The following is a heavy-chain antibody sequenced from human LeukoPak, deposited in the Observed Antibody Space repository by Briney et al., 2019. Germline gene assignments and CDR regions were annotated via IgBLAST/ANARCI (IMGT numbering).Heavy chain of an antibody. CDR2: INPNSGGT. D-gene: IGHD6-13*01. CDR3: AGSSWYGRLHGWFDP. J-gene: IGHJ5*02. V-gene: IGHV1-2*02. Sequence: ASVKVSCKASGYTFTGYHIHWVRQAPGQGLEWMGWINPNSGGTNYAQKFQGRVTMTRDTSISTAYMELSRLRSDDTAVYYCAGSSWYGRLHGWFDPWGQGTLVTVSS. CDR1: GYTFTGYH.